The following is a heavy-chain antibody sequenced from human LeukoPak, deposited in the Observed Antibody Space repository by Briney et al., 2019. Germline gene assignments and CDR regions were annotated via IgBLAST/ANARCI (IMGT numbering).Heavy chain of an antibody. CDR1: GFTFSSYG. CDR2: IRSDGDNK. Sequence: GGSLRLSCATSGFTFSSYGMHWVRQAPGKGLEWVAFIRSDGDNKYYADSVKGRFTISRDNSKNILYLQMNSLRAKDTAVYYCAKDGKNYFDYWGQGTLVTVSS. CDR3: AKDGKNYFDY. D-gene: IGHD1-26*01. V-gene: IGHV3-30*02. J-gene: IGHJ4*02.